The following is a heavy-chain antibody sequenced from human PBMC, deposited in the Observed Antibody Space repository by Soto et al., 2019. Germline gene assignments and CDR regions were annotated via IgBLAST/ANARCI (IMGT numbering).Heavy chain of an antibody. CDR1: GYTFTNYD. CDR2: ISTYNGDT. Sequence: QVQLVQSGAEVKKPGASVKVSCKASGYTFTNYDINWVRQAPGQGLEWMGWISTYNGDTNYAQKLQGRVTMTTDTATSTAYMELRSLRSDYTAVYYCARSGLPDPVVVVGHTPLDPWGQGTLVTVSS. J-gene: IGHJ5*02. CDR3: ARSGLPDPVVVVGHTPLDP. V-gene: IGHV1-18*01. D-gene: IGHD2-15*01.